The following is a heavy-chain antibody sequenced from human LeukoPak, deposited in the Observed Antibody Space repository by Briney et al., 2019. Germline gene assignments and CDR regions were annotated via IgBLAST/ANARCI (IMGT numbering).Heavy chain of an antibody. V-gene: IGHV3-9*01. J-gene: IGHJ4*02. CDR3: AKSIAAIGPFDY. Sequence: GGSLRLSCSASGFTFRTSWMHWVRQAPGKGLEWVSGISWNSGSIGYADSVKGRFTISRDNAKNSLYLQMNSLRAEDTALYYCAKSIAAIGPFDYWGQGTLVTVSS. D-gene: IGHD6-6*01. CDR2: ISWNSGSI. CDR1: GFTFRTSW.